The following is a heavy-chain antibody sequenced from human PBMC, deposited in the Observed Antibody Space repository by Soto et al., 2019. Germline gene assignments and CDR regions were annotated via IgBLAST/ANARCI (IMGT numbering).Heavy chain of an antibody. CDR3: ARDLRAVGMASRFDP. Sequence: QVQLVESGGGWAKPGGALRLSCEASGFTFGDYYMTWIRQAPGKGLEWVSFIGNRGTGIYYADSVKGRFTIFRDKAKNSLYLQMNSLRAEDTAMYYCARDLRAVGMASRFDPWGQGTLVTVSS. CDR2: IGNRGTGI. V-gene: IGHV3-11*01. CDR1: GFTFGDYY. D-gene: IGHD6-13*01. J-gene: IGHJ5*02.